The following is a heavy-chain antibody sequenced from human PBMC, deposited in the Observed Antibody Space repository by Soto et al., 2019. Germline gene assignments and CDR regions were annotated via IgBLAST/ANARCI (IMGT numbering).Heavy chain of an antibody. V-gene: IGHV4-59*01. CDR1: GDAISNYY. CDR2: VHESGST. J-gene: IGHJ4*02. CDR3: ARGTRALITSFFAY. D-gene: IGHD3-10*01. Sequence: SETLSLTCIVSGDAISNYYCSWIRQTPGRGLEWIGSVHESGSTDYNPSLKGRVIILLHTSKSQFSLNLRSATAADTATYYCARGTRALITSFFAYWGQGIPVTVSS.